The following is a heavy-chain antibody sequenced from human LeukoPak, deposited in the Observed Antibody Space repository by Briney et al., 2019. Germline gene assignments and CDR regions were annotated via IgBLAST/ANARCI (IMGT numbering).Heavy chain of an antibody. CDR2: ISPTGAGT. Sequence: GGSLRLSCVASGFXFNGYAISWVRQAPGKGLEWLSPISPTGAGTYYADSVKGLFTISRDNSKNTLYLQMNSLRAEDTAVYYCVKYTERAFDIWGQGTMVTVSS. D-gene: IGHD2-2*02. V-gene: IGHV3-23*01. CDR1: GFXFNGYA. CDR3: VKYTERAFDI. J-gene: IGHJ3*02.